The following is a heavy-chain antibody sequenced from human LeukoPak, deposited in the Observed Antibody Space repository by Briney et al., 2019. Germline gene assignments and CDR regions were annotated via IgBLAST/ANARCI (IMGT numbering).Heavy chain of an antibody. CDR3: AKQPYNFYYLDV. CDR2: IVGDGSKT. V-gene: IGHV3-23*01. D-gene: IGHD2-21*01. CDR1: GFSFNNCA. Sequence: GGSLRLSCAASGFSFNNCAMTWVRQAPGKGLERVSTIVGDGSKTYYADSVKGRFTISSDNSRTLLFLHMNSLRAEDTAVYYCAKQPYNFYYLDVWGEGTTVTVSS. J-gene: IGHJ6*03.